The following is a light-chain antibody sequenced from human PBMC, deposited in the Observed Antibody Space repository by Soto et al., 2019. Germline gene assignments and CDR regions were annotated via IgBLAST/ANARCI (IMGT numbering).Light chain of an antibody. V-gene: IGLV2-8*01. CDR3: SSYAGSNNLV. CDR1: SSDVGGYNY. CDR2: EVS. J-gene: IGLJ3*02. Sequence: ALTQPPSASGSPGQSVTISCTGTSSDVGGYNYVSWYQQHPGKAPKLMIYEVSKRPSGVPDRFSGSKSGNTASLTVSGLQAEDEADYYCSSYAGSNNLVFGGGTQLTVL.